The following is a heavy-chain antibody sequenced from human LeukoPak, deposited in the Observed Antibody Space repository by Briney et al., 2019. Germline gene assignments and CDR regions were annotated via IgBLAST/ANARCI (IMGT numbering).Heavy chain of an antibody. CDR1: GGSFSGYY. D-gene: IGHD3-10*01. CDR3: ARLPITMVRGVIYRYYYYYMDV. J-gene: IGHJ6*03. V-gene: IGHV4-34*01. Sequence: SETLSLTCAVYGGSFSGYYWSWIRQPPGKGREWIGEINHSGSTNYNPSLKSRVTISVDASKNQFSLKLSSVTAADTAVYYCARLPITMVRGVIYRYYYYYMDVWGKGTTVTISS. CDR2: INHSGST.